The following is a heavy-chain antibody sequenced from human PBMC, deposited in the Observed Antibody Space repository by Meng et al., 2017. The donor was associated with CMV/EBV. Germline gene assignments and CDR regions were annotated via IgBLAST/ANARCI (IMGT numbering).Heavy chain of an antibody. V-gene: IGHV3-21*01. Sequence: FSSYSMNWVRQAPGKGLEWVSSISSSSSYIYYADSVKGRFTISRDNAKNSLYLQMNSLRAEDTAMYYCARDLKPDIVVVPAAYYFDYWGQGTLVTVSS. CDR1: FSSYS. J-gene: IGHJ4*02. CDR2: ISSSSSYI. CDR3: ARDLKPDIVVVPAAYYFDY. D-gene: IGHD2-2*01.